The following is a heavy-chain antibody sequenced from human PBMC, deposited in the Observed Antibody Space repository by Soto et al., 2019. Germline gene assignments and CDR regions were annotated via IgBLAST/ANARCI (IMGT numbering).Heavy chain of an antibody. CDR3: ARDRSGWSNYFDY. Sequence: ASVKVSCKASGYTFTSYAMHWVRQAPGQRLEWMGWINVGNGNTKYSQKFQGRVTMTTDTSTSTAYMELRSLRSDDTAVYYCARDRSGWSNYFDYWGQGTLVTVSS. CDR1: GYTFTSYA. J-gene: IGHJ4*02. CDR2: INVGNGNT. D-gene: IGHD6-19*01. V-gene: IGHV1-3*01.